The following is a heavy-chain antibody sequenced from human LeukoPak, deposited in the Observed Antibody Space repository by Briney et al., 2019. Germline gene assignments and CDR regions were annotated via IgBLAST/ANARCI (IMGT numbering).Heavy chain of an antibody. V-gene: IGHV3-66*01. CDR1: GFSVSNYY. CDR3: TRGQSYCGADCYSD. Sequence: GGSLRLSCAASGFSVSNYYMSWVRQPPGKGLEWVSVMYTGGGRYYGDSVKGRFTISRDNSKNTVFLQMNSIRDEDTALYYCTRGQSYCGADCYSDWGQGTMVTVSS. J-gene: IGHJ4*02. D-gene: IGHD2-21*02. CDR2: MYTGGGR.